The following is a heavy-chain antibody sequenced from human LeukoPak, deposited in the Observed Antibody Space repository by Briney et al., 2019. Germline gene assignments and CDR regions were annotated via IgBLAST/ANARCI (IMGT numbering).Heavy chain of an antibody. V-gene: IGHV3-30*09. D-gene: IGHD5-12*01. CDR3: VSPTADYPFLYYFDS. CDR1: GFSFSSYS. Sequence: SGGSLRLSCAASGFSFSSYSIHWVRQAPGKGLEWVAVISSDGNSKNFALSVKGRFAISRDNSKNTLFLRMNNLRSEDTALYYCVSPTADYPFLYYFDSWGQGTLVTVSS. CDR2: ISSDGNSK. J-gene: IGHJ4*02.